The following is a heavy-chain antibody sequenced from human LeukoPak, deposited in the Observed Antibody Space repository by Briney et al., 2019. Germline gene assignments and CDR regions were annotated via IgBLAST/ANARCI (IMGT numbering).Heavy chain of an antibody. CDR2: ISGSGGST. D-gene: IGHD5-12*01. J-gene: IGHJ3*02. V-gene: IGHV3-23*01. Sequence: GGSLRLSCAASGFTFNSYAMNWVRQAPGKGLEWVSIISGSGGSTYYADSVKGRFTISRDNSKNTLYLQMNSLRAEDTAVYYCARAPRGYSGYDLIDAFDIWGQGTMVTVSS. CDR3: ARAPRGYSGYDLIDAFDI. CDR1: GFTFNSYA.